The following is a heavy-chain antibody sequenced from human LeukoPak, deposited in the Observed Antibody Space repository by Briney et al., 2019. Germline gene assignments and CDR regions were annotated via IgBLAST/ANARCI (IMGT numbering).Heavy chain of an antibody. CDR3: AREDGVVGGNSAFDI. CDR1: GFDFGYYA. V-gene: IGHV3-30*04. Sequence: PGRSLRLSCAASGFDFGYYAMHWVRQPPGKGLEWLAAMSFDGSNTYYADSVKGRVTISRDNSKNTLDLQMNSLRPEDTAVYYCAREDGVVGGNSAFDIWGQGTVVTVSS. CDR2: MSFDGSNT. D-gene: IGHD1-26*01. J-gene: IGHJ3*02.